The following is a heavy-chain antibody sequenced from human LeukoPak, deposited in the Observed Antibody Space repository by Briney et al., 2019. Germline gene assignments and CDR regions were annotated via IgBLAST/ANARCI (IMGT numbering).Heavy chain of an antibody. D-gene: IGHD2-21*02. J-gene: IGHJ2*01. CDR2: TNHTGST. CDR1: GGSFSDYY. V-gene: IGHV4-34*01. CDR3: ASCSDNCYLRYFDL. Sequence: PSETLSLTCAVYGGSFSDYYWSWIRQPPGRGLEWIGETNHTGSTNYNPSLKSRVTISVDTSKNQFSLKLSSVTAADTAVYYCASCSDNCYLRYFDLWGRGTLVTVSS.